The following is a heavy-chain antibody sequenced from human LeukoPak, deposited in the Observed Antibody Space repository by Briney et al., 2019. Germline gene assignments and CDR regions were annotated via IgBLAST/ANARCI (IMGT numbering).Heavy chain of an antibody. CDR2: ISSSGGSA. D-gene: IGHD3-16*01. CDR3: AKDWRSGSPDYLQD. J-gene: IGHJ1*01. V-gene: IGHV3-23*01. Sequence: PGGSLRLSCAASGFTFSSYAMSWVRQAPGKGLEWVSGISSSGGSAYYADSVRGRCTISRDNSKNTLFLQLNSLTGEDTAVYYCAKDWRSGSPDYLQDWGQGTLVTVSS. CDR1: GFTFSSYA.